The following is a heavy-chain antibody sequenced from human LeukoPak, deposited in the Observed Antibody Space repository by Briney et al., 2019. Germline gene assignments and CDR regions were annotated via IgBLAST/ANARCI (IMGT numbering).Heavy chain of an antibody. J-gene: IGHJ4*02. CDR3: AKSGSGDPPDS. CDR1: GFTFDDYT. Sequence: GGSLRLSCAASGFTFDDYTMHWVRQAPGKGLEWVSLINWDGGSTYYADSVQGRFTISRDNSKHSLYLQMNSLRSEDTALYYCAKSGSGDPPDSWGQGTLVTVSS. D-gene: IGHD2-15*01. V-gene: IGHV3-43*01. CDR2: INWDGGST.